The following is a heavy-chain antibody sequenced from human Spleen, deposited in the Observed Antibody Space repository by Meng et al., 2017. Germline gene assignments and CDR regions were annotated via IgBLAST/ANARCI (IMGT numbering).Heavy chain of an antibody. V-gene: IGHV3-30*14. CDR1: GFSFSIFP. J-gene: IGHJ6*02. CDR2: ISADGSNE. Sequence: GESLKISCAVSGFSFSIFPMHWVRQAPGKGLEWVALISADGSNEQYADSVKGRITISRDNSKNTLYLQMNSLRAEDTAVYYCARGGYSYGTTPGDYYYGMDVWGQGTTVTVSS. CDR3: ARGGYSYGTTPGDYYYGMDV. D-gene: IGHD5-18*01.